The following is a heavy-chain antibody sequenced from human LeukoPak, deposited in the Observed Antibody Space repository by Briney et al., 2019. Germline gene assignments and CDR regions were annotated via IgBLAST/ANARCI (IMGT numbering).Heavy chain of an antibody. CDR3: ARHGHYRFDP. CDR1: GFTFNNYW. CDR2: IKQDGSGK. V-gene: IGHV3-7*03. D-gene: IGHD3-10*01. J-gene: IGHJ5*02. Sequence: GGSLRLSCAASGFTFNNYWMSWVRQAPGKGLEWVANIKQDGSGKYYVDSVKGRFTISRDNANNSLYLQMNSLTAEDTAVYYCARHGHYRFDPWGQGTLVTVSS.